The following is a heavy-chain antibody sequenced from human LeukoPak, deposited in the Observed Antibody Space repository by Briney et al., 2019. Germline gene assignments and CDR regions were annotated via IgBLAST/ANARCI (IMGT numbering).Heavy chain of an antibody. CDR3: ARAYSYGSGSYYHFDY. J-gene: IGHJ4*02. CDR2: IYPGDSDP. Sequence: TSCKGAGYSFPYYWNAWVRQRPGKGLEWMGIIYPGDSDPRHSPSFQGKVTISADKSISTAYLQWSGLKASDTAIYYCARAYSYGSGSYYHFDYWGQGTLVTVSS. D-gene: IGHD3-10*01. CDR1: GYSFPYYW. V-gene: IGHV5-51*06.